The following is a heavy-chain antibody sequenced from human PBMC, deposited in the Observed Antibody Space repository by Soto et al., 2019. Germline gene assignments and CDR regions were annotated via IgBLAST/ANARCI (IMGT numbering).Heavy chain of an antibody. D-gene: IGHD3-22*01. CDR1: GFTFSSYG. CDR3: AKDHADDSSGYYPWYYGMDV. CDR2: ISYDGSNK. J-gene: IGHJ6*02. Sequence: PGGSLRLSCAASGFTFSSYGMHWVRQAPGKGLEWVAVISYDGSNKYYADSVKGRFTISRDNSKNTLYLKMNSLRAEDTAVYYCAKDHADDSSGYYPWYYGMDVWGQGTTVTVSS. V-gene: IGHV3-30*18.